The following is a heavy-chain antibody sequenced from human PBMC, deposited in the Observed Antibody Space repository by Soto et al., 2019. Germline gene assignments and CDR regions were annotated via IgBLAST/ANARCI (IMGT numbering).Heavy chain of an antibody. J-gene: IGHJ4*02. V-gene: IGHV4-39*01. CDR2: IYYSGST. CDR1: GGSISSSSYY. D-gene: IGHD2-15*01. CDR3: ARHTPAISISDH. Sequence: QLQLQESGPGLVKPSETLSLTCTVSGGSISSSSYYWGWIRQPPGRGLEWIGSIYYSGSTYYNPSLKGRVTISVATSKNPFSLKLSSVTAADTAVYYCARHTPAISISDHWGQGTLVTVSS.